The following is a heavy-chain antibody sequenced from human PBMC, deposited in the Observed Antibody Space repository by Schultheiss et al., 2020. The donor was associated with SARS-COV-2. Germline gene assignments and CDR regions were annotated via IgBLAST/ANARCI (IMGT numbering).Heavy chain of an antibody. Sequence: SVKVSCKASGGTFNSYAISWVRQAPAQGLEWMGRIIPMLGIPNYTQKFQGRVTITADISTSTAYMELSSLRSEDTAVYYCASQSPWVVQYSSSPQRFDPWGQGTLVTVSS. CDR3: ASQSPWVVQYSSSPQRFDP. D-gene: IGHD6-6*01. CDR2: IIPMLGIP. CDR1: GGTFNSYA. V-gene: IGHV1-69*04. J-gene: IGHJ5*02.